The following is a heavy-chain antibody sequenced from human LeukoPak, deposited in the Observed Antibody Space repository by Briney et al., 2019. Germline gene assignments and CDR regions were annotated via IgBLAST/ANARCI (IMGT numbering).Heavy chain of an antibody. CDR3: ARDSPELDGYNSEWHFDY. CDR2: ISAYNGNT. J-gene: IGHJ4*02. Sequence: ASVKVSCKASGYTFTSYGISWVRQAPGQGLEWMGWISAYNGNTNYAQKLQGRVTMSTDTSTSTAYMELRSLRSDDTAVYYCARDSPELDGYNSEWHFDYWGQGTLVTVSS. V-gene: IGHV1-18*01. D-gene: IGHD5-24*01. CDR1: GYTFTSYG.